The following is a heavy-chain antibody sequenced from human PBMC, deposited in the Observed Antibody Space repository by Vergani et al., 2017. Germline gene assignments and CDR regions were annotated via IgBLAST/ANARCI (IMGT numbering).Heavy chain of an antibody. CDR3: ARDNIAAGGGVAFDI. V-gene: IGHV4-39*07. Sequence: QLQLQESGPGLVKPSETLSLTCTVSGGSISSSSYYWGWIRQPPGKGLEWIGSIYYSGSTYYNPSLKSRVTISVDTSKNQFSLKLSSVTAADTAVYYCARDNIAAGGGVAFDIWGQGTMVTVSS. D-gene: IGHD6-13*01. CDR1: GGSISSSSYY. J-gene: IGHJ3*02. CDR2: IYYSGST.